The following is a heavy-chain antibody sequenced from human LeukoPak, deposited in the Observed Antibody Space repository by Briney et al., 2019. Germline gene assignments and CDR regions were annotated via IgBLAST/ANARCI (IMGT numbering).Heavy chain of an antibody. Sequence: ASVTVSCRTSGYYFSTYSINWVRQVPGQGLERVGWINCDNGNTNYAQKFQGRVTMTTDTPTTTAYMELGSLTSDDTAVYYCAREWKGGDNWGQGSLVTVSS. V-gene: IGHV1-18*01. D-gene: IGHD1-1*01. CDR2: INCDNGNT. CDR1: GYYFSTYS. J-gene: IGHJ4*02. CDR3: AREWKGGDN.